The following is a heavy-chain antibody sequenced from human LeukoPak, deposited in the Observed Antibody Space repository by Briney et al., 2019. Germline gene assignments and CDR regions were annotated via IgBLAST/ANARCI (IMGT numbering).Heavy chain of an antibody. CDR2: ISYDGSNK. V-gene: IGHV3-30*03. Sequence: GGSLRLSCAASGFTFSSYGMHWVRQAPGKGLEWVAVISYDGSNKYYADSVKGRFTISRDNSKNTLYLQMNSLRAEDTAVYYCGVYSGSSAVDHWGQGSLVTVSS. CDR3: GVYSGSSAVDH. D-gene: IGHD1-26*01. J-gene: IGHJ5*02. CDR1: GFTFSSYG.